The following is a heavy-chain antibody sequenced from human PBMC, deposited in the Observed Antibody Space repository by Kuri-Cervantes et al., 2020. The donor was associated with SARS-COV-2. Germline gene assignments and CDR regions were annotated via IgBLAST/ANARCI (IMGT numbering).Heavy chain of an antibody. J-gene: IGHJ6*02. Sequence: ASVKVSCKAPGYTFTSYGISWVRQAPGQGLEWMGWISAYNGNTNYAQKLQGRVTMTTDTSTSTAYMELRSLRSDDTAVYYCARDRLAAAGYYYYYGMDVWGQGTTVTVSS. CDR2: ISAYNGNT. V-gene: IGHV1-18*04. CDR3: ARDRLAAAGYYYYYGMDV. D-gene: IGHD6-13*01. CDR1: GYTFTSYG.